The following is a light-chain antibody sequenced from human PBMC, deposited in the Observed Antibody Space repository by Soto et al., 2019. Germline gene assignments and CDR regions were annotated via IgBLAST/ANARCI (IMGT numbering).Light chain of an antibody. CDR2: DVS. J-gene: IGLJ2*01. CDR1: SSDVGGYNY. V-gene: IGLV2-14*01. CDR3: SAYTSSSTLVV. Sequence: LTQPASVSGSPGQSITISCTGTSSDVGGYNYVSWYQQHPGKAPKLMIYDVSNRPSGVSNRFSGSKSGNTASLTISGLQAEDEADYYCSAYTSSSTLVVFGGGTKLTVL.